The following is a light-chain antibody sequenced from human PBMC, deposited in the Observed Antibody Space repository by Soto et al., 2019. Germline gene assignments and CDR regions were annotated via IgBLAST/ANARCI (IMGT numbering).Light chain of an antibody. CDR1: QSISNW. V-gene: IGKV1-5*03. Sequence: DIQMTQSPSTLSASVGDRVTITCRASQSISNWLAWYQQKPGKAPKLLIYKAINLQSGDPSRFSGSGSGTEFSLTISGLQPEDFATYYCQRYNDFQYVFGQGTKLEMK. J-gene: IGKJ2*01. CDR2: KAI. CDR3: QRYNDFQYV.